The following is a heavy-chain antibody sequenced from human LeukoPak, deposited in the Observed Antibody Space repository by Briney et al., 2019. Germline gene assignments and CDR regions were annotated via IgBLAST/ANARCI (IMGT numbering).Heavy chain of an antibody. D-gene: IGHD3-9*01. V-gene: IGHV4-31*03. Sequence: SETLSLTCTVSGGSISSGGYYWSWIRQHPGKGLEWIGYIYYSGSTYYNPSLKSRVTISVDTSKNQFSLKLSSVTAADTAVYYCARGKWARGPDILTGYYFDYWGQGTLATVSS. CDR2: IYYSGST. CDR1: GGSISSGGYY. CDR3: ARGKWARGPDILTGYYFDY. J-gene: IGHJ4*02.